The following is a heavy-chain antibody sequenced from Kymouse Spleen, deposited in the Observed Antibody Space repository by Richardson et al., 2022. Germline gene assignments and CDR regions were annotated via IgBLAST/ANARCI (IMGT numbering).Heavy chain of an antibody. CDR2: IYYSGST. D-gene: IGHD2-2*02. CDR1: GGSISSSSYY. J-gene: IGHJ2*01. V-gene: IGHV4-39*01. CDR3: ASLGYCSSTSCYGWYFDL. Sequence: QLQLQESGPGLVKPSETLSLTCTVSGGSISSSSYYWGWIRQPPGKGLEWIGSIYYSGSTYYNPSLKSRVTISVDTSKNQFSLKLSSVTAADTAVYYCASLGYCSSTSCYGWYFDLWGRGTLVTVSS.